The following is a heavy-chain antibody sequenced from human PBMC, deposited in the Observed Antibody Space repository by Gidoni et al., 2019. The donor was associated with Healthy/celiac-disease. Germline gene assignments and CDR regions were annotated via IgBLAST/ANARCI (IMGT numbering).Heavy chain of an antibody. D-gene: IGHD3-16*02. V-gene: IGHV4-59*01. CDR2: IYYSGSS. CDR3: ARESPAYDYIWASYRTDAFDI. J-gene: IGHJ3*02. Sequence: QVQLLESGPGLVKPSETLSLTCTVSGGSISSYYWSWIRQPPGQGLEWIGYIYYSGSSNYNPSHKSRVTISVDTSKNQFSLKMSSVTAADKAVYYCARESPAYDYIWASYRTDAFDIWGQGTMVTVSS. CDR1: GGSISSYY.